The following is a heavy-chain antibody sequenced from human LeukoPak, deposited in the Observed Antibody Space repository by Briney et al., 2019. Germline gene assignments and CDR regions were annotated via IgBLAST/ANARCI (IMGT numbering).Heavy chain of an antibody. Sequence: ASVKVSCKASGGTFSSYAISWVRQAPGQGLEWMGIINPSGGSTSYAQKFQGRVTMTRDTSTSTVYMELSSLRSEDTAVYYCARDLLRSTIAAAGDYWGQGTLVTVSS. V-gene: IGHV1-46*01. CDR3: ARDLLRSTIAAAGDY. CDR2: INPSGGST. D-gene: IGHD6-13*01. J-gene: IGHJ4*02. CDR1: GGTFSSYA.